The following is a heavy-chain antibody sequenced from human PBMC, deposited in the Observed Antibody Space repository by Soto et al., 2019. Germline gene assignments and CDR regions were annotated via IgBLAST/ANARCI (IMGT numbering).Heavy chain of an antibody. CDR2: INAVNGNT. V-gene: IGHV1-3*01. CDR3: ARDRSGTLTSFGVFDS. Sequence: AASVKVSCKASGYTFTNYPMHWVRQAPGQRLEWMGWINAVNGNTKYSQKFQGRVTISRDTAASTAYMELSSLTSEDTAVYYCARDRSGTLTSFGVFDSWGQGTLVTVSS. D-gene: IGHD3-10*01. J-gene: IGHJ5*01. CDR1: GYTFTNYP.